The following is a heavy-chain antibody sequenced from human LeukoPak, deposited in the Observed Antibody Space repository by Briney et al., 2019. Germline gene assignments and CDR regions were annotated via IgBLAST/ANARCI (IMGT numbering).Heavy chain of an antibody. V-gene: IGHV4-31*03. CDR1: GDSINSGGYY. D-gene: IGHD5-18*01. CDR2: IYYSGST. J-gene: IGHJ4*02. Sequence: SETLSLTCTVSGDSINSGGYYRSWIRQHPGKGLEWIGHIYYSGSTYYNPSLKSRITISVDTSKSHFSLKLSSVTAADTAVYYCARVKTAPKYYFDYWGQGTLVTVSS. CDR3: ARVKTAPKYYFDY.